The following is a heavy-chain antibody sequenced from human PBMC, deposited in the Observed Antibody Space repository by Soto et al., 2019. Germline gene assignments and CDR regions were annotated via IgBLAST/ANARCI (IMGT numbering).Heavy chain of an antibody. D-gene: IGHD6-13*01. CDR3: ARALAAGGTGGLTYYFDF. V-gene: IGHV3-23*01. Sequence: EVQLLESGGDLVQPGGSLRLSCGASGFSFSSYAMGWVRQVPGKGLEWLSVITVRGHTKYYADSVRGRFTISRDESRETLYLQLNSLRGEDTAVYFCARALAAGGTGGLTYYFDFWGQGTLVTVSP. CDR2: ITVRGHTK. CDR1: GFSFSSYA. J-gene: IGHJ4*02.